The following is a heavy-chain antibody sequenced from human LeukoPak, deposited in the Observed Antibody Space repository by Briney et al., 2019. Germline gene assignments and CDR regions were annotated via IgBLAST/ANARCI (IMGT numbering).Heavy chain of an antibody. Sequence: PSETLSLTCAVYGGSFSGYCWSWIRQPPGKGLEWIGEINHSGSTNYNPSLKSRVTISVDTSKNQFSLKLSSVTAADTAVYYCASPIVSGSEYWGQGTLVTVSS. CDR3: ASPIVSGSEY. V-gene: IGHV4-34*01. J-gene: IGHJ4*02. CDR2: INHSGST. D-gene: IGHD2-15*01. CDR1: GGSFSGYC.